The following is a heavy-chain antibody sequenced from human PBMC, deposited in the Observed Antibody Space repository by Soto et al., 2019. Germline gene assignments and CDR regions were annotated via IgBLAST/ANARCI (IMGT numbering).Heavy chain of an antibody. V-gene: IGHV3-30*18. CDR3: AKDLGPYGSGSYRRHYYYYGMDV. CDR1: GFTFSSYG. Sequence: QVQLVESGGGVVQPGRSLRLSCAASGFTFSSYGMHWVRQAPGKGLEWVAVISYDGSNKYYADSVKGRFTISRDNSKNTLYLQMNSLRAEDTAVYYCAKDLGPYGSGSYRRHYYYYGMDVWGQGTTVTVSS. D-gene: IGHD3-10*01. CDR2: ISYDGSNK. J-gene: IGHJ6*02.